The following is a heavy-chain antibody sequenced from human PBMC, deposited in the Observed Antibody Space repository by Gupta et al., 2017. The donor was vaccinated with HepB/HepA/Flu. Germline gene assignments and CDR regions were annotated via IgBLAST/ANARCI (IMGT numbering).Heavy chain of an antibody. V-gene: IGHV1-2*02. CDR3: AAYSSGGGLG. Sequence: QVQLVQSGAEVKKPGASVKVSCKASGYTFSADYMHWVRPAPGQGLEWMGWINPNSGGTNFAQKFQGRGTMTRDTSISTAYMELSRLRSDDTAVYYCAAYSSGGGLGWVQGTLVTVSS. CDR2: INPNSGGT. J-gene: IGHJ4*02. CDR1: GYTFSADY. D-gene: IGHD3-22*01.